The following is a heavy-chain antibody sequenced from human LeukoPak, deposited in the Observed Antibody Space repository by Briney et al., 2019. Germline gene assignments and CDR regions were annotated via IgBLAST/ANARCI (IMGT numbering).Heavy chain of an antibody. CDR2: VTDNGGST. CDR3: AKDRGSGYHYFDY. CDR1: GFTFSSYV. V-gene: IGHV3-64*04. D-gene: IGHD3-22*01. Sequence: GGSLRLSCSASGFTFSSYVMHWVRQAPGKGLEYVSAVTDNGGSTFHADSVKGRFSISRDNSKNTLYLQMNSLRAEDTAVYYCAKDRGSGYHYFDYWGQGTLVTVSS. J-gene: IGHJ4*02.